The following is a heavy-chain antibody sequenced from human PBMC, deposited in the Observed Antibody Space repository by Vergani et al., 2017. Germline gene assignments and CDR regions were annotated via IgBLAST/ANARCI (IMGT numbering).Heavy chain of an antibody. J-gene: IGHJ6*03. CDR3: AKEVGGGYSPYYYYMDV. CDR2: ISGRSSYV. D-gene: IGHD5-18*01. V-gene: IGHV3-21*02. Sequence: EVQVVQSGGGLVKPGGSLRLSCETSGFIFSDYNLNWVRQAPGSGLEWVASISGRSSYVNYAVSVKGRFTISRDNAKNSLFLQMNSLRAEDTAVYYCAKEVGGGYSPYYYYMDVWGKGTTVTVSS. CDR1: GFIFSDYN.